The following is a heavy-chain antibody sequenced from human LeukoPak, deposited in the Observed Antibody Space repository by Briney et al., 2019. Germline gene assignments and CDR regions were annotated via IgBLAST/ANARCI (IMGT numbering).Heavy chain of an antibody. J-gene: IGHJ4*02. CDR1: GFTFSSYA. D-gene: IGHD5-12*01. CDR3: AKDSPYDWAKSDY. CDR2: ISGSGGNT. Sequence: EGSLRLSCAASGFTFSSYAMSWVRQAPGKGLEWVSAISGSGGNTYYADSVKGRFTISRDNSKNTLYLQMNSLRAEDTAVYYCAKDSPYDWAKSDYWGQGTLVTVSS. V-gene: IGHV3-23*01.